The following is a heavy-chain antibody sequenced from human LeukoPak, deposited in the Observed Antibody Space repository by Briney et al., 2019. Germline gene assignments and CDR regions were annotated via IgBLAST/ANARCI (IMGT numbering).Heavy chain of an antibody. CDR1: GFTFNKYG. J-gene: IGHJ4*02. CDR2: IWLDGSNR. V-gene: IGHV3-30*02. Sequence: PGGSLRVSCAASGFTFNKYGMHWVRQAPGQGLEWLAFIWLDGSNRNYAASVKGRFTIFRDNSKTTLYLQMISLRAEDPAVYYCARDCVYAARYTCPSHPPRPPSLYYWCRGTGVPV. CDR3: ARDCVYAARYTCPSHPPRPPSLYY. D-gene: IGHD2/OR15-2a*01.